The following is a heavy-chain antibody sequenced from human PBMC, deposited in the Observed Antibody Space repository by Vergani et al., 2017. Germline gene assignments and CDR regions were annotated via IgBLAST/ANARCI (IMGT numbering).Heavy chain of an antibody. V-gene: IGHV3-21*01. Sequence: EVQLLESGGGLVQPGGSLRLSCAASGFTFSSCGMSWVRQAPGKGLEWVSSISSSSSYIYYADSVKGRFTISRDNAKNSLYLQMNSLRAEDTAVYYCARDRGGGSNWFDPWGQGTLVTVSS. CDR3: ARDRGGGSNWFDP. CDR2: ISSSSSYI. D-gene: IGHD3-16*01. J-gene: IGHJ5*02. CDR1: GFTFSSCG.